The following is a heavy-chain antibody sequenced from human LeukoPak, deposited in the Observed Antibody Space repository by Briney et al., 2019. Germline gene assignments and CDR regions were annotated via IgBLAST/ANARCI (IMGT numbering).Heavy chain of an antibody. V-gene: IGHV3-48*01. J-gene: IGHJ5*02. Sequence: GGSLRLSCVTSGFTFSDYSINWVRQSPGKGLEWVSYISGSGFTMYYADSVKGRFTISRDISKSTLYLQMNSLRVEDTAQYYCAKDKIVGDGRWDFDHWGRGTLVTVSS. CDR3: AKDKIVGDGRWDFDH. D-gene: IGHD1-26*01. CDR2: ISGSGFTM. CDR1: GFTFSDYS.